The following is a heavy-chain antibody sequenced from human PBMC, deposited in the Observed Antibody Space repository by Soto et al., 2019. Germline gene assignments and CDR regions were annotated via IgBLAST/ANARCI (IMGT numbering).Heavy chain of an antibody. J-gene: IGHJ5*02. Sequence: QVQLVQSGAEVKKPGSSVKVSCKASGGTFSSYAISWVRQAPGQGLEWMGGIIPIFGTANYAQKFQGRVTITADESTSTAYMEVSSLRSEDKAVYYCAREKGITLFGVANGWFDPWGQGTLVTVSS. D-gene: IGHD3-3*01. CDR3: AREKGITLFGVANGWFDP. CDR1: GGTFSSYA. V-gene: IGHV1-69*01. CDR2: IIPIFGTA.